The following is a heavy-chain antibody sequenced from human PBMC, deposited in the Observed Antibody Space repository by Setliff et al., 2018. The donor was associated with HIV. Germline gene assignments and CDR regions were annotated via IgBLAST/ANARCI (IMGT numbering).Heavy chain of an antibody. Sequence: KPSETLSLTCTVSGGSISSHYWSWIRQPPGKRLEWIGYIYYSGSTNYNPSLKSRVSMSVDTSKNQFSLKVDSVTAADTAVYYCARSSPRFSGSYFDYWGQGTLVTVSS. V-gene: IGHV4-59*08. J-gene: IGHJ4*02. CDR3: ARSSPRFSGSYFDY. D-gene: IGHD1-26*01. CDR1: GGSISSHY. CDR2: IYYSGST.